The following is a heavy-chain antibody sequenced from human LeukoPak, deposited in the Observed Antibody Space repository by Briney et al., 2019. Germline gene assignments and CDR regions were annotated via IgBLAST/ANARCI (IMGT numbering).Heavy chain of an antibody. D-gene: IGHD2-15*01. V-gene: IGHV3-30*04. CDR3: ARVGEYCSGGSCFVDY. J-gene: IGHJ4*02. CDR1: GFTFSSYA. CDR2: ISYDGSNK. Sequence: GGSLRLSCAASGFTFSSYAMHWVRQAPGKGLEWVAVISYDGSNKYYADSVKGRFTISRDNAKNSLYLQMNSLRAEDTAVYYCARVGEYCSGGSCFVDYWGQGTLVTVSS.